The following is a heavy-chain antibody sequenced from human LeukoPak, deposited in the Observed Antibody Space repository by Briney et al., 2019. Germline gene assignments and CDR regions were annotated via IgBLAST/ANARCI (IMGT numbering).Heavy chain of an antibody. CDR1: GYTFTGYF. Sequence: ASVKVSCKASGYTFTGYFMHWVRQATGQGLEWMGWMNPNSDNTGYAQKFQGRVTMTRNTSISTAYMELSSLRSDDTAVYYCARAIRRVDGRYFDYWGQGTLVTVSS. CDR2: MNPNSDNT. V-gene: IGHV1-8*02. D-gene: IGHD5-24*01. J-gene: IGHJ4*02. CDR3: ARAIRRVDGRYFDY.